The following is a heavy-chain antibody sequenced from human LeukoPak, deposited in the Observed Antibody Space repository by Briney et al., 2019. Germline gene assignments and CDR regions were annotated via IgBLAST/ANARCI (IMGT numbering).Heavy chain of an antibody. CDR3: ARIYCSSISCHFDY. CDR2: IKQGGSEK. CDR1: GFTFSSYW. J-gene: IGHJ4*02. V-gene: IGHV3-7*01. Sequence: GGSLRLSCAASGFTFSSYWMHWVRQAPGRGLDWVANIKQGGSEKYYVDSVKGRFTISRDDAKSSLYLQMNSLRAEDTAVYYCARIYCSSISCHFDYWGQGTLVTVSS. D-gene: IGHD2-2*01.